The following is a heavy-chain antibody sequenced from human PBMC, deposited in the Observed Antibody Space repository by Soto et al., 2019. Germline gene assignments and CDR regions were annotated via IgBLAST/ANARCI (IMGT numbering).Heavy chain of an antibody. CDR1: GLTFGSNW. CDR2: IKRDGSEK. D-gene: IGHD5-12*01. Sequence: EVQLVESGGGLVQPGGSLRLSCAASGLTFGSNWMSWVRQAPGKGLEWVANIKRDGSEKYYVDSVKGRFTFSRDNAKNTLYLQMNSLRADDTAVYYCASLEWESSGYADYWGQGTLVTVSS. CDR3: ASLEWESSGYADY. V-gene: IGHV3-7*03. J-gene: IGHJ4*02.